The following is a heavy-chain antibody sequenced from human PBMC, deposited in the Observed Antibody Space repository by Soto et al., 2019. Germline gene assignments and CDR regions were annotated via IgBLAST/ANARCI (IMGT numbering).Heavy chain of an antibody. Sequence: ASVKVSCKASGYTFTSYDINWVRQATGQGLEWMGWMNPNSGNTGYAQKFQGRVTMTRNTSISTAYMELSSLRSEDTAVYYCARGHSGDFWSGHIPSFDYWGQGTLVTVSS. CDR1: GYTFTSYD. V-gene: IGHV1-8*01. CDR2: MNPNSGNT. J-gene: IGHJ4*02. CDR3: ARGHSGDFWSGHIPSFDY. D-gene: IGHD3-3*01.